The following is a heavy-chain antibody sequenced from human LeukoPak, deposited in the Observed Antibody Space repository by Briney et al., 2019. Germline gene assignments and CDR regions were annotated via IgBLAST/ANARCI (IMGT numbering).Heavy chain of an antibody. CDR1: GGSISSSSYY. D-gene: IGHD3-16*01. CDR3: ARVVYDYVWGSHSVFYFDY. CDR2: IYYSGST. Sequence: SETLSLTCTVSGGSISSSSYYWGWIRQPPGKGLEWIGSIYYSGSTYYNPSLKSRVTISVDTSKNQFSLKLSSVTAADTAVYYCARVVYDYVWGSHSVFYFDYWGQGTLVTVSS. J-gene: IGHJ4*02. V-gene: IGHV4-39*07.